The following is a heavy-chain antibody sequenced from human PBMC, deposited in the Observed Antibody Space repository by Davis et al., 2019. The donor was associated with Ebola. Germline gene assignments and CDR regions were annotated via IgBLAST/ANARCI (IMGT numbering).Heavy chain of an antibody. D-gene: IGHD1-26*01. V-gene: IGHV3-48*03. CDR1: GFTFSSYE. J-gene: IGHJ2*01. CDR3: VRDGWDWYFDL. CDR2: ISSSNNII. Sequence: LSLTCAASGFTFSSYEMNWVRQSPGKGLEWVSYISSSNNIIYYADSVKGRFTISRDNAQNSLYLQMNSLRAEDTAIYYCVRDGWDWYFDLWGRGTRVTVSS.